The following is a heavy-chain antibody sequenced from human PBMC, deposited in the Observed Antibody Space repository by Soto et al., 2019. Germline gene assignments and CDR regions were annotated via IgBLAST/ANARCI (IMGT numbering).Heavy chain of an antibody. J-gene: IGHJ6*04. CDR1: GGSISSGGYY. V-gene: IGHV4-31*03. Sequence: SETLSLTCTVSGGSISSGGYYWSWIRQPPGKGLEWIGYIYYSGSTYYNPSLKSRVTISVDTSKNQFSLKLSSVTAADTAVYYCARDRGSTMIVVAPSADDFGLVVWGKGT. CDR2: IYYSGST. D-gene: IGHD3-22*01. CDR3: ARDRGSTMIVVAPSADDFGLVV.